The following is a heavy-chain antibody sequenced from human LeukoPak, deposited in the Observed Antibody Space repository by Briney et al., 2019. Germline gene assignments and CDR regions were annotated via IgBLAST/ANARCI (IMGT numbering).Heavy chain of an antibody. CDR3: ARDDYDFWSGTKNNWFDP. CDR1: GGSISSGSYY. Sequence: SQTLSLTCTVSGGSISSGSYYWSWIRQPAGKGLEWIGRIYTSGSTNYNPSLKSRVTISVDTSKNQFSLKLSSVTAADTAMYYCARDDYDFWSGTKNNWFDPWGQGTLVTVSS. V-gene: IGHV4-61*02. CDR2: IYTSGST. D-gene: IGHD3-3*01. J-gene: IGHJ5*02.